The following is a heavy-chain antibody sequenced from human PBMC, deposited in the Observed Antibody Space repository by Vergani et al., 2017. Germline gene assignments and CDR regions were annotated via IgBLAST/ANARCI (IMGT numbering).Heavy chain of an antibody. D-gene: IGHD3-10*01. V-gene: IGHV4-61*02. CDR2: IYTSGST. J-gene: IGHJ6*02. CDR3: ARDTRYYYGSGSYSVPYYYYGMDV. Sequence: QVQLQESGPGLVKPSQTLSLTCTVSGGSISSGSYYWSWIRQPAGKGLEWIGRIYTSGSTNYNPSLKSRVTISVDTSKNQFSLKLSSVTAADTAVYYCARDTRYYYGSGSYSVPYYYYGMDVWGQGTTVTVSS. CDR1: GGSISSGSYY.